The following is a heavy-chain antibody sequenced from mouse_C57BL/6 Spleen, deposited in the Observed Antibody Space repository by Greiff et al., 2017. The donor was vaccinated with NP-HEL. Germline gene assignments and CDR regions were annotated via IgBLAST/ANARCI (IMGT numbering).Heavy chain of an antibody. D-gene: IGHD1-1*01. Sequence: VKLQQPGAELVMPGASVKLSCKASGYTFTSYWMHWVKQRPGQGLEWIGEIDPSDSYTNYNQKFKGKSTLTVDKSSSTAYMQLSSLTSEDSAVYYCARSGDYYYGSSLYYFDYWGQGTTLTVSS. V-gene: IGHV1-69*01. CDR2: IDPSDSYT. CDR3: ARSGDYYYGSSLYYFDY. J-gene: IGHJ2*01. CDR1: GYTFTSYW.